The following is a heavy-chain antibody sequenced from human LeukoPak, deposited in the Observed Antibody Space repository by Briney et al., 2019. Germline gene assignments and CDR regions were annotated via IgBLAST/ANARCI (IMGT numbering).Heavy chain of an antibody. CDR3: AREGYSYGNFDY. Sequence: GGSLRLSCAASGFTFSSYDMHWVRQAPGKGLEWVAVISYDGSNKYYADSVKGRFTISRDNSKNTLYLQMNSLRAEDTAVYYCAREGYSYGNFDYWGQGTLVTVAS. D-gene: IGHD5-18*01. CDR2: ISYDGSNK. J-gene: IGHJ4*02. V-gene: IGHV3-30*01. CDR1: GFTFSSYD.